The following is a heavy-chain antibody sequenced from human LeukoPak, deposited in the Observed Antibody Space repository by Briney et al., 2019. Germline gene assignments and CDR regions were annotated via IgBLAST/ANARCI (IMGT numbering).Heavy chain of an antibody. CDR3: ATSHQDYDFWSGYCY. CDR2: IIPIFGTA. V-gene: IGHV1-69*05. Sequence: SSVNVSYKPSGGTFSRYAISWVRQPPAQGLEWMGRIIPIFGTANYAQKFQGRVTITTDESTSPAYVELSSLRSEDTAVYYCATSHQDYDFWSGYCYWGQGTLVTVSS. CDR1: GGTFSRYA. J-gene: IGHJ4*02. D-gene: IGHD3-3*01.